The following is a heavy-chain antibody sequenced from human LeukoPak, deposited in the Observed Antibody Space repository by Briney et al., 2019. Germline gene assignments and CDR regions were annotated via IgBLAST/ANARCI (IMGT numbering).Heavy chain of an antibody. CDR1: GFTFSSYG. CDR3: ARQLIAAAYDNWFDP. CDR2: ISYDGSNK. V-gene: IGHV3-30*03. D-gene: IGHD6-13*01. Sequence: GGSLRLSCAASGFTFSSYGMHWVRQAPGKGLEWVAVISYDGSNKYYADSVKGRFTISRDNSKNTLYLQMNSLRAEDTAVYYCARQLIAAAYDNWFDPWGQGTLVTVSS. J-gene: IGHJ5*02.